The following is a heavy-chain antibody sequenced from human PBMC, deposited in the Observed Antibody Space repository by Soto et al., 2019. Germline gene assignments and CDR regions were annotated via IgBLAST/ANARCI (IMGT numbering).Heavy chain of an antibody. CDR1: GYSFTSYW. CDR3: ARRTGPGGSRTIYYFDY. CDR2: IYPGDSDT. V-gene: IGHV5-51*01. J-gene: IGHJ4*02. D-gene: IGHD3-9*01. Sequence: GESLKISCKGSGYSFTSYWIGWVRQMPGKGLEWMGIIYPGDSDTRYSPSFQGQVTISADKSISTAYLQWSSLKASDTAMYYCARRTGPGGSRTIYYFDYWGQGTLVTVSS.